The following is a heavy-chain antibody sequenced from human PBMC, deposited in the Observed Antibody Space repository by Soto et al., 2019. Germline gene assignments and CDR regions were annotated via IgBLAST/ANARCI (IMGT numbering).Heavy chain of an antibody. CDR1: GFTFSSYA. CDR3: ARTPVSEGEYYYYGMDV. CDR2: ISYDGSNK. D-gene: IGHD3-10*01. V-gene: IGHV3-30-3*01. Sequence: GGSLRLSCAASGFTFSSYAMHWVRQAPGKGLEWVAVISYDGSNKYYADSVKGRFTISRDNSKNTLYLQMNSLRAEDTAVYYCARTPVSEGEYYYYGMDVWGQGTTVTVSS. J-gene: IGHJ6*02.